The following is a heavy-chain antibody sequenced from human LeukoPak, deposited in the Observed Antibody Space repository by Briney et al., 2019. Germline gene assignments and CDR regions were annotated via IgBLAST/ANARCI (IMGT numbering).Heavy chain of an antibody. D-gene: IGHD2-15*01. CDR1: GFTFSNYA. CDR3: AKGEGYCSGGNCYYYYYMDV. J-gene: IGHJ6*03. V-gene: IGHV3-23*01. CDR2: ISGSAYST. Sequence: GGSLRLSCAASGFTFSNYAMGWVRQAPGKGLEWVSSISGSAYSTYYADSVKGRFTISRDNSKNTLYLQMNSLRAEDTAVYYCAKGEGYCSGGNCYYYYYMDVWGKGTTVTVSS.